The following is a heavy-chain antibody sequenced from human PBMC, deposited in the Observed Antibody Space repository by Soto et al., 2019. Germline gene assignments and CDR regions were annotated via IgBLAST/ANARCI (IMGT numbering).Heavy chain of an antibody. Sequence: SETLSLTCTVSGDSIGGVGYWSWIRQFPGRGLGWIGCISSSGSTYYNPALNNRISLSLDTSQNQFSLKLLSVTAADTAIYYCARSGVTGIVIPSHWFDPWGQGTLVTVSS. CDR1: GDSIGGVGY. J-gene: IGHJ5*02. CDR3: ARSGVTGIVIPSHWFDP. CDR2: ISSSGST. D-gene: IGHD2-21*02. V-gene: IGHV4-31*03.